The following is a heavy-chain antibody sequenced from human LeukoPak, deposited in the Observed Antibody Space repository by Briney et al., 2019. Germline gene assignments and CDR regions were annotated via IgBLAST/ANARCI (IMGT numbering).Heavy chain of an antibody. D-gene: IGHD3-10*01. CDR3: ARRADYYGSGSYYRSRSRFDY. CDR1: GGSFSGYY. J-gene: IGHJ4*02. V-gene: IGHV4-34*01. Sequence: SETLSLTCAVYGGSFSGYYWSWIRQPPGKGLEWIGEINHSGSTNYNPSLKSRVTISVDTSKNQFSLKLSSVTAADTAVYYCARRADYYGSGSYYRSRSRFDYWGQGTLVTVSS. CDR2: INHSGST.